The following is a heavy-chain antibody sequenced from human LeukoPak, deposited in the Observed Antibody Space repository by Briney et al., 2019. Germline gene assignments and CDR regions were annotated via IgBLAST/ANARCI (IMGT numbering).Heavy chain of an antibody. D-gene: IGHD3-16*01. CDR2: IRYDGAVK. V-gene: IGHV3-30*02. Sequence: GGSLRLSCAASGFTFSTYGMHWVRQAPGKGLEGVSFIRYDGAVKYYADSVKGRFTISRDNSKNTLYLQMNSLRNEDAALYYCGGGTGFDYWGQGALVTVSS. J-gene: IGHJ4*02. CDR1: GFTFSTYG. CDR3: GGGTGFDY.